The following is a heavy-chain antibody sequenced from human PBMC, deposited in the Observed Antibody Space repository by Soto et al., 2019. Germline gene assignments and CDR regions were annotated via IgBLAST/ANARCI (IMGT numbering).Heavy chain of an antibody. V-gene: IGHV4-39*01. CDR1: CRPISSSTYY. Sequence: SETLSLTCTVSCRPISSSTYYGRWIRQPPGKELEWIGSIHYSGGTYYNPSLRSRATISVDTSKSQISLKLSSVTAADTAVYYCARLWSGKRPPDYWGQGTLVTVSS. D-gene: IGHD3-10*01. CDR2: IHYSGGT. J-gene: IGHJ4*02. CDR3: ARLWSGKRPPDY.